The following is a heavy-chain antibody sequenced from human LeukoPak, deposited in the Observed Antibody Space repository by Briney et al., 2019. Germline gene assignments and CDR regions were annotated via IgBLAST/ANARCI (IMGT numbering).Heavy chain of an antibody. V-gene: IGHV3-15*01. CDR3: TTDFWSSSWYHYFDY. J-gene: IGHJ4*02. CDR2: IKSKTDGGTT. Sequence: GGSLRLSCAASGFTFSSYGMHWVRQAPGKGLEWVGRIKSKTDGGTTDYATPVKGRFTISRDDSKNTLYLQMNSLKTEDTAVYYCTTDFWSSSWYHYFDYWGQGTLVTVSS. CDR1: GFTFSSYG. D-gene: IGHD6-13*01.